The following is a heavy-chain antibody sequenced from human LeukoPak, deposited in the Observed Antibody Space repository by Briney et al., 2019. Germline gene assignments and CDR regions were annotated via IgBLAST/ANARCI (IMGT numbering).Heavy chain of an antibody. CDR1: GFTFSSYG. J-gene: IGHJ4*02. Sequence: GGSLRLSCAASGFTFSSYGMHWVRQAPGKGLEWVSSISSSTSYIYYADSVRGRFTISKDNAKNSLYLQMNSLRAEDTAVYYCARAGGSTVSHSDYWGQGTLVTVSS. V-gene: IGHV3-21*01. CDR3: ARAGGSTVSHSDY. D-gene: IGHD4-17*01. CDR2: ISSSTSYI.